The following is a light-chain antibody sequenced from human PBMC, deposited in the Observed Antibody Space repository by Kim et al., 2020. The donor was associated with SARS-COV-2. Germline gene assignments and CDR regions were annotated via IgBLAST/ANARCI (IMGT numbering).Light chain of an antibody. CDR3: QQYDSYPRT. CDR1: QGISSL. Sequence: DIQLTQTPPSLSASVGDRVTITCRASQGISSLLAWYQQKPGKAPRSLIYAASSLQSGVPSRFSGSGSGTDFALTITSLQPEDFAIYYCQQYDSYPRTFGEGTKVDIK. V-gene: IGKV1D-16*01. J-gene: IGKJ1*01. CDR2: AAS.